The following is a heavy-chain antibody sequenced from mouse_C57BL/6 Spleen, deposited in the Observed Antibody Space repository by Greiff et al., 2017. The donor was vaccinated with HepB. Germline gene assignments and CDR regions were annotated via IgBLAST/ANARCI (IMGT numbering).Heavy chain of an antibody. V-gene: IGHV1-42*01. Sequence: VQLQQSGPELVKPGASVKISCKASGYSFAGYYMNWVKQSPEKSLEWIGEINPSTGGTTYNQKFKAKATLTVDKSSSTAYMQLKSLTSEDSAVYYCARTGITTVVGGFFDYWGQGTTLTVSS. CDR3: ARTGITTVVGGFFDY. D-gene: IGHD1-1*01. J-gene: IGHJ2*01. CDR2: INPSTGGT. CDR1: GYSFAGYY.